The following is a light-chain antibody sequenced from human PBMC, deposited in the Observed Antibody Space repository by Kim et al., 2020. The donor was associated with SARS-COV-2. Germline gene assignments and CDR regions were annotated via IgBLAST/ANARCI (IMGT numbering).Light chain of an antibody. CDR1: SGSIDDNY. CDR2: EDD. Sequence: NFMLTQPHSVSESPGKTVTISCTRSSGSIDDNYVQWYQQRPGCVPTTVIYEDDQIPSGVSDRFSGSIDNSSNSASLTNSGLRTEDEADYYCQSYNRDNVIFGGGTLLTV. V-gene: IGLV6-57*04. CDR3: QSYNRDNVI. J-gene: IGLJ2*01.